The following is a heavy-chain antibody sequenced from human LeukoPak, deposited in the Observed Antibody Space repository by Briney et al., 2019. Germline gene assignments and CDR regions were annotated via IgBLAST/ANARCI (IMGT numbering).Heavy chain of an antibody. CDR1: GFTFSNYA. CDR2: INGSGGSA. D-gene: IGHD2-8*01. Sequence: GGSLRLSCEASGFTFSNYAMSWVRQAPGKGLEWVSDINGSGGSAYYADSVKGRFTISRDNSKNTLYLQMNSLRAEDTAVYYCARDPSTSGAASAFDIWGQGTMVTVSS. J-gene: IGHJ3*02. CDR3: ARDPSTSGAASAFDI. V-gene: IGHV3-23*01.